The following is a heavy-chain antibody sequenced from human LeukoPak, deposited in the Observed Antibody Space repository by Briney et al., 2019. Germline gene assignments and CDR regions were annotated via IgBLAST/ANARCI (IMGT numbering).Heavy chain of an antibody. CDR3: TREAVTANGYFDY. J-gene: IGHJ4*02. Sequence: GGSLRLSCAASGFTFSNAWMTWVRQAPGKGLEWVGRIKSKTDGGTTDYAAPVKGRFTISRDDSKNTLYLQMISLKTEDTAVYYCTREAVTANGYFDYWGQGTLVTVSS. CDR2: IKSKTDGGTT. D-gene: IGHD2-21*02. CDR1: GFTFSNAW. V-gene: IGHV3-15*01.